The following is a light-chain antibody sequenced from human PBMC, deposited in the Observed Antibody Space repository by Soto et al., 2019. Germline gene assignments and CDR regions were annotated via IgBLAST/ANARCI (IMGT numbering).Light chain of an antibody. J-gene: IGKJ1*01. CDR1: QSISSY. CDR2: TAS. CDR3: HQSYSTWGT. V-gene: IGKV1-39*01. Sequence: DIQMTQTPSSLSASVGDRVTITCRASQSISSYLNWYQQKPGKAPKLLIYTASSLQSGVPSRFSGSGSGTDFTLTISSLQPEDFATYYCHQSYSTWGTFGQGTKVDIK.